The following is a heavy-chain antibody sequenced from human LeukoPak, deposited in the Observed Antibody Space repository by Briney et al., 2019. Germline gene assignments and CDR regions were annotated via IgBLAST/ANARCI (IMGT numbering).Heavy chain of an antibody. V-gene: IGHV3-15*01. CDR2: IKSKTDGGTT. Sequence: GGSLRLSCAASGFTFSNAWMSWVRQAPGKGLEWVGRIKSKTDGGTTDYAAPVKGRFTISRDDSKNTLYLQMNSLKTEDTAVYYCTPARLYGSGSNYYYGRDVGAKGTTVTVSS. J-gene: IGHJ6*04. CDR1: GFTFSNAW. D-gene: IGHD3-10*01. CDR3: TPARLYGSGSNYYYGRDV.